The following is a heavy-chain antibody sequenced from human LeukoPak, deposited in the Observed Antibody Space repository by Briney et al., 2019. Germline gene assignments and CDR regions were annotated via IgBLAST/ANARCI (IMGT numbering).Heavy chain of an antibody. J-gene: IGHJ4*02. CDR2: ISYDGSNK. D-gene: IGHD3-22*01. Sequence: GGSLRLSCAASGFTFSSYAMHWVRQAPGKGLEWVAVISYDGSNKYYADSVKGRFTISRDNSKNTLYLQMNSLRAEDTAVYYCARGITMIVPEGYWGQGTLVTVSS. CDR3: ARGITMIVPEGY. CDR1: GFTFSSYA. V-gene: IGHV3-30-3*01.